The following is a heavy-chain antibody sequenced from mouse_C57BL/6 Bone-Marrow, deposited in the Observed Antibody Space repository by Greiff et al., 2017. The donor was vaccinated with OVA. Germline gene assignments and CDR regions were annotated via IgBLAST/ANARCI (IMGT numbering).Heavy chain of an antibody. CDR2: ISRGSSTT. Sequence: EVKVVESGGGLVKPGGSLKLSCAASGFTFSDYGMHWVRQAPEQGLEWVAYISRGSSTTYYADTVKGRFTISRDNAKNTLFLQMTSLRAEDAAMDYCERGCWYFDDWGKGTTVTVSS. CDR1: GFTFSDYG. CDR3: ERGCWYFDD. J-gene: IGHJ1*03. V-gene: IGHV5-17*01.